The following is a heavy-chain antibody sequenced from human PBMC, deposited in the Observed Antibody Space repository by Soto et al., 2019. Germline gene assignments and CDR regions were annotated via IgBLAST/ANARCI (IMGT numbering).Heavy chain of an antibody. J-gene: IGHJ4*02. CDR2: TYYRSKWYT. CDR1: GDTVSTNSAA. D-gene: IGHD4-4*01. Sequence: PSQTLSLTCAISGDTVSTNSAAWNWVRQSPSRGLEWLGRTYYRSKWYTDYAVSVKSRITINPDTSRNQFSLQLHSVTPEDTAVYYCAREWGLMTTVTTHLDYWGQGTLVTVS. CDR3: AREWGLMTTVTTHLDY. V-gene: IGHV6-1*01.